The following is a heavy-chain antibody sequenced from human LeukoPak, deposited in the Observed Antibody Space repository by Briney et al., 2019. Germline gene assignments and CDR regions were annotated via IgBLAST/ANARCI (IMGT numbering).Heavy chain of an antibody. CDR2: IYYSGST. CDR3: AGTRGNNWYDP. V-gene: IGHV4-59*08. J-gene: IGHJ5*02. Sequence: PSETLSLTCTVSGASISTYYWSWIRQPPGKGLEWIGHIYYSGSTIHNPSLKSRVTISVDTSKNQFSLKLTSVTAADTAMYYCAGTRGNNWYDPWGQGTLVTVSS. D-gene: IGHD2-2*01. CDR1: GASISTYY.